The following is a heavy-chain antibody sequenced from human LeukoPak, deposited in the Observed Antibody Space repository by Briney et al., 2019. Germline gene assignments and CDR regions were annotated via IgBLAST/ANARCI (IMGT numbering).Heavy chain of an antibody. CDR2: ISSSSSYI. J-gene: IGHJ5*02. CDR3: ARVGLEDAYYDFWSGYYGGTSWFDP. Sequence: PGGSLRLSCAASGFTFSSYSMNWVRQAPGKGLEWVSSISSSSSYIYYADSVKGRFTISRDNAKNSLYLQMNSLRAEDTAVYYCARVGLEDAYYDFWSGYYGGTSWFDPWGQGTLVTVSS. D-gene: IGHD3-3*01. V-gene: IGHV3-21*01. CDR1: GFTFSSYS.